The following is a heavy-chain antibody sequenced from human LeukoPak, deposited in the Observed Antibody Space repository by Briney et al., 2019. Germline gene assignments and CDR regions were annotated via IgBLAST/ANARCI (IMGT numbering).Heavy chain of an antibody. CDR2: ISGSGGST. D-gene: IGHD6-19*01. Sequence: GGSLRLSCAASGFTFSSYAMSWVRQAPGKGLEWVSAISGSGGSTYYADSVKGRFTISRDNSKNTLYLQMNSLRAEDTAVYYCARSYSSGWYKDYWGQGTLVTVSS. CDR1: GFTFSSYA. J-gene: IGHJ4*02. CDR3: ARSYSSGWYKDY. V-gene: IGHV3-23*01.